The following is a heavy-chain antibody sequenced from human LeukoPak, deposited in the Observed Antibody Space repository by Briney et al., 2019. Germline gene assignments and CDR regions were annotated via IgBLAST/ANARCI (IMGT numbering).Heavy chain of an antibody. V-gene: IGHV4-39*01. J-gene: IGHJ4*02. Sequence: PSETLSLTCTVSGGSISSGIYYWGWIRQPPGKGLEWIGSIYYSGNTYYNPSLKSRVTISVDTSKNQLSLKLNSVTAADTAVYYCARHVRQQLPPKAFDYWGQGTPVTVSS. D-gene: IGHD6-13*01. CDR1: GGSISSGIYY. CDR3: ARHVRQQLPPKAFDY. CDR2: IYYSGNT.